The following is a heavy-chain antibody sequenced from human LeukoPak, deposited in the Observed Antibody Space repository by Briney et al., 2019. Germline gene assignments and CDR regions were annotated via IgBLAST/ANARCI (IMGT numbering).Heavy chain of an antibody. D-gene: IGHD3-22*01. CDR3: ARPRVERYYDRSGSFDY. Sequence: ASVTVSFTSSGSTFTIYYMHWVRQAPGQGHERMGIINPSAGSTTYAQKFQGRVTMTRDTSTSTVYMELSSLRSDDTAVYYCARPRVERYYDRSGSFDYWGQGTLVTVSS. V-gene: IGHV1-46*01. CDR2: INPSAGST. J-gene: IGHJ4*02. CDR1: GSTFTIYY.